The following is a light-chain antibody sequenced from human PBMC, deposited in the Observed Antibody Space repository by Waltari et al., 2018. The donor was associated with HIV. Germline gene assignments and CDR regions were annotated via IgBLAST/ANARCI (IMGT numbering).Light chain of an antibody. CDR1: SSDVGGYNF. V-gene: IGLV2-14*01. CDR2: EVT. CDR3: SSYTSINTVV. J-gene: IGLJ3*02. Sequence: QSALTQPASMSGSPGPSITLPCTGTSSDVGGYNFVSWYQQHPGKAPKVIIYEVTNRPSGVSNRFSGSKSGNTASLTISGLRAEDEADYYCSSYTSINTVVFGGGTKLAVL.